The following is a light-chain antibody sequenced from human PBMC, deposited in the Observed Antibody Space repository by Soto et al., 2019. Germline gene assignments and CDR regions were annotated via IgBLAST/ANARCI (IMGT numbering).Light chain of an antibody. V-gene: IGLV2-8*01. J-gene: IGLJ1*01. CDR1: SSDGYNF. CDR3: SSYAGSNV. CDR2: EVS. Sequence: QSVLTQPPSASGSPGQSVTISCTGTSSDGYNFVSWYQQHPGKAPKLMIYEVSKRPSGVPDRFSGSKSGNTASLTVSGLQAEDEADYYCSSYAGSNVFGTGTKLTVL.